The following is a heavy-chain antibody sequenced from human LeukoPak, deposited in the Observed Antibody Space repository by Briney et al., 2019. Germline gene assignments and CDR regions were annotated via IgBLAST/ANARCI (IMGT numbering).Heavy chain of an antibody. D-gene: IGHD3-22*01. CDR2: INHSGST. CDR3: ARDGYYYDGSDSWGRSLVLFDY. CDR1: GGSFSGYY. Sequence: SETLSLTCAVYGGSFSGYYWSWIRQPPGKGLEWIGEINHSGSTNYNPSLKSRVTISVGTSKNQFSLKLSSVTAADTAVYYCARDGYYYDGSDSWGRSLVLFDYWGQGTLVTVSS. V-gene: IGHV4-34*01. J-gene: IGHJ4*02.